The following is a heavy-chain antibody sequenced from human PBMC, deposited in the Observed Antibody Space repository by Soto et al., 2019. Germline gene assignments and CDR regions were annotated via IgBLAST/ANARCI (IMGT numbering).Heavy chain of an antibody. V-gene: IGHV4-34*01. J-gene: IGHJ4*02. CDR2: INQSGST. CDR3: ARGGRFDNDKRPFDY. D-gene: IGHD1-26*01. CDR1: GGSFSGYY. Sequence: PSETLSLTCAVYGGSFSGYYWSWIRQPPGKGLEWIGEINQSGSTNYNPSLKSRVTISVDTSKNQFSLKLSSVTAADTAVYYCARGGRFDNDKRPFDYWGQGTLVTVSS.